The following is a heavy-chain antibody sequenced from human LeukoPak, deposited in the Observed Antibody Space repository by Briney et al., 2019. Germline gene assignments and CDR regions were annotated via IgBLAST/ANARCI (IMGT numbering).Heavy chain of an antibody. V-gene: IGHV3-23*01. J-gene: IGHJ6*03. CDR3: AKDRSSKHYYYYYYMDV. Sequence: PGGSLRLSCAASGFTFSSYAMSWVRQAPGKGLECVSAISGSGGSTYYADSVKGRFTISRDNSKNTLYLQMNSLRAEDTAVYYCAKDRSSKHYYYYYYMDVWGKGTTVTVSS. CDR2: ISGSGGST. D-gene: IGHD2-2*01. CDR1: GFTFSSYA.